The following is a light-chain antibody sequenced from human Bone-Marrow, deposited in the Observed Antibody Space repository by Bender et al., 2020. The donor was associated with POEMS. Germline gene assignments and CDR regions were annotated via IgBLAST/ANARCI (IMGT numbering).Light chain of an antibody. V-gene: IGLV1-50*01. J-gene: IGLJ3*02. CDR1: GSNIGADFD. CDR3: AVWDDSLNGWV. Sequence: QSVLTQPPSVSGAPGQRVTISCTGSGSNIGADFDVHWYQQIPGTAPRLLICENKNRPSRVPDRFSGSKSGTSASLAISGLQSEDEADYYCAVWDDSLNGWVFGGGTKLTVL. CDR2: ENK.